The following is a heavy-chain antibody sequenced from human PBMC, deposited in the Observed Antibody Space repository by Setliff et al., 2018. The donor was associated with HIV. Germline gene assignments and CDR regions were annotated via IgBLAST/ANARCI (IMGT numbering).Heavy chain of an antibody. Sequence: ASVKVSCKASGYTFTDYYLHWLRQAPGQGLEWMGWINYSNGDTKYAENFQVRVTMTRDTSTSTVYMDLNRLTYDDTAVYFCALANIVSTARWNHWGRGTLVTVSS. V-gene: IGHV1-2*02. J-gene: IGHJ5*02. D-gene: IGHD3-16*02. CDR2: INYSNGDT. CDR3: ALANIVSTARWNH. CDR1: GYTFTDYY.